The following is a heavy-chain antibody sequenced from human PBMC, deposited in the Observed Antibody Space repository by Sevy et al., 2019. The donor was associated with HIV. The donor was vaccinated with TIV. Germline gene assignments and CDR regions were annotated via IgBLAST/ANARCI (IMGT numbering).Heavy chain of an antibody. CDR3: ATSGGET. CDR1: GFTFSSYW. D-gene: IGHD3-16*01. Sequence: GGSLRLSCVASGFTFSSYWMNWIRRAPGKGLEWVANIKQDGSEKYYVDSVKGRFTISRDNAKNSLYLEMNTLRAEDTAVYYCATSGGETWGQGTLVTVSS. J-gene: IGHJ5*02. CDR2: IKQDGSEK. V-gene: IGHV3-7*01.